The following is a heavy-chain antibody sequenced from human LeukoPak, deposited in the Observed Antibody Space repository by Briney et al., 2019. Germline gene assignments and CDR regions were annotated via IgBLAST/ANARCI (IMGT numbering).Heavy chain of an antibody. J-gene: IGHJ4*02. Sequence: GGSLRLSCAASGFTFSSYWMSWVRQAPGKGLEWVGRIKSKTDGGTTDYAAPVKGRFTISRDDSKNTLYLQMNSLKTEDTAVYYCTILGTHGGFYCSSTSCYENYWGQGTLVTVSS. D-gene: IGHD2-2*01. CDR1: GFTFSSYW. CDR2: IKSKTDGGTT. CDR3: TILGTHGGFYCSSTSCYENY. V-gene: IGHV3-15*01.